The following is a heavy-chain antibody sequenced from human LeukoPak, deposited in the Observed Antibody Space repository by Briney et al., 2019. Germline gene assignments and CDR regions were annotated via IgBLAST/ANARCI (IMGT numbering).Heavy chain of an antibody. CDR1: GYTFPSYD. J-gene: IGHJ6*02. D-gene: IGHD3-10*01. CDR3: ARAGLLWFGEGYGMDV. Sequence: ASVKVSCKASGYTFPSYDINWLRQATGQALEWMGWMNPNSGNTGYAQKFQGRVTMTRNTSISTAYMELSSLRSEDTAVYYCARAGLLWFGEGYGMDVWGQGTTVTVSS. CDR2: MNPNSGNT. V-gene: IGHV1-8*01.